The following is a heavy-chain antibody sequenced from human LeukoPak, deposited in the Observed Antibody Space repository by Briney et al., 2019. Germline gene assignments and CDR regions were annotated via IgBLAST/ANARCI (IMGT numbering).Heavy chain of an antibody. D-gene: IGHD3-22*01. CDR2: ISWNSGSI. J-gene: IGHJ4*02. CDR3: AKDYHYDSSGYHDY. CDR1: GFTFDDYA. V-gene: IGHV3-9*01. Sequence: GGSLRLSCAASGFTFDDYAMHWVRQAPGKGLEWVSGISWNSGSIGYADSVKGRFTISRDNAKNSLYLQMNSLRAEDTALYYCAKDYHYDSSGYHDYWGQGTLVTVSS.